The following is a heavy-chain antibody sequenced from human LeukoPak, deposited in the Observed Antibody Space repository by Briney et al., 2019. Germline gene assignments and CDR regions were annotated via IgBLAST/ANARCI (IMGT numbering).Heavy chain of an antibody. J-gene: IGHJ6*03. CDR1: GGSISSYY. CDR2: IYYSGST. Sequence: PSETLSLTCTVSGGSISSYYWSWIRQPPGKGLEWIGYIYYSGSTNYNPSLKSRVTISVDTSKNQFPLKLSSVTAADTAVYYCARIRPPDYYYYYYMDVWGKGTTVTVSS. CDR3: ARIRPPDYYYYYYMDV. V-gene: IGHV4-59*01.